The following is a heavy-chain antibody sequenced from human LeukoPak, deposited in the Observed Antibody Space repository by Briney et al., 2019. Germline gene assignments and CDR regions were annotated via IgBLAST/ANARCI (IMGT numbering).Heavy chain of an antibody. Sequence: PGGSLRLSCAASGFRFSSYVMSWVRQAPGKGLEWISGLFGNGDGIAYADSVKGRFTISRDNAKSTLYLQMNSLGAEDTAVYYCAKDAVYGSGSVDYWGQGALVTVSS. CDR3: AKDAVYGSGSVDY. V-gene: IGHV3-23*01. CDR2: LFGNGDGI. CDR1: GFRFSSYV. D-gene: IGHD3-10*01. J-gene: IGHJ4*02.